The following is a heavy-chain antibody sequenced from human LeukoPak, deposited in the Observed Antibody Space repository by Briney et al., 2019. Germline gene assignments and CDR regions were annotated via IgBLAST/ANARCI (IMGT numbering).Heavy chain of an antibody. J-gene: IGHJ4*02. CDR3: ASSSYYDGSGYQRDYFDY. Sequence: SETLSLTCAVYGGSFSGYYWSWIRQPPGKGLEWIGEINHSGSTNYNPSLKSRVTISVDTSKNQFSLKLSSVTAADTAVYYCASSSYYDGSGYQRDYFDYWGQGTLVTVSS. V-gene: IGHV4-34*01. CDR1: GGSFSGYY. D-gene: IGHD3-22*01. CDR2: INHSGST.